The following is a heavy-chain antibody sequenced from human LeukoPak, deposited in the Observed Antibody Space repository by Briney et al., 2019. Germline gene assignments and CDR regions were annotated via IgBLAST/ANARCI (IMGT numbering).Heavy chain of an antibody. V-gene: IGHV3-23*01. CDR1: GFTFSSYA. CDR2: ISGSGDNT. Sequence: EGSLRLSCAASGFTFSSYAMSWVRQVPGKGLEWVSVISGSGDNTYYADSVKGRFTISRDNSKNMLYLQMNSLRAEDTAVYYCACVSLEGAFDIWGQGTMVTVSS. J-gene: IGHJ3*02. CDR3: ACVSLEGAFDI.